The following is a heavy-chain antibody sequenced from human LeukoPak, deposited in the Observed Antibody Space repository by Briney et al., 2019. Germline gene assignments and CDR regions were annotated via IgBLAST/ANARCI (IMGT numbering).Heavy chain of an antibody. V-gene: IGHV3-21*01. J-gene: IGHJ4*02. CDR3: ARGENNYGYYYFDY. D-gene: IGHD5-24*01. CDR1: GFTFSSYS. CDR2: IIRSSNYI. Sequence: GESLKISCAASGFTFSSYSMNWVRQAPGKGLEWVSSIIRSSNYIYYADSVKGRFTISRDNAKNSLYLQINSLRAEDTSVYYCARGENNYGYYYFDYWGQGTLVTVSS.